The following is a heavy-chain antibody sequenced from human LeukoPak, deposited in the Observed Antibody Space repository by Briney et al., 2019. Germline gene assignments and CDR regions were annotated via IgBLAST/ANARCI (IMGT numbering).Heavy chain of an antibody. J-gene: IGHJ4*02. CDR1: GYTFTSYY. D-gene: IGHD3-22*01. V-gene: IGHV1-46*01. CDR3: ARGLHYYDSSGYALKNDY. Sequence: ASVRVSCKASGYTFTSYYMHWVRQAPGQGLEWMGIINPSGGSTSYAQKFQGRVTMTRDTSTSTVYMELSSLRSEDTAVYYCARGLHYYDSSGYALKNDYWGQGTLVTVSS. CDR2: INPSGGST.